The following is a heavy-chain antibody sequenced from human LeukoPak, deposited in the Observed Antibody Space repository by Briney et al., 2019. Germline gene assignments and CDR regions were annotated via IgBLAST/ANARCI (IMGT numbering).Heavy chain of an antibody. V-gene: IGHV1-8*01. D-gene: IGHD2-2*01. CDR3: ARSCSSTSCLYYYYYYMDV. CDR2: MNPNSGNT. J-gene: IGHJ6*03. Sequence: ASVKVSCKASGYTFTSYDINWVRQATGQGLEWTGWMNPNSGNTGYAQKFQGRVTMTRNTSISTAYMELSSLRSEDTAVYYCARSCSSTSCLYYYYYYMDVWGKGTTVTISS. CDR1: GYTFTSYD.